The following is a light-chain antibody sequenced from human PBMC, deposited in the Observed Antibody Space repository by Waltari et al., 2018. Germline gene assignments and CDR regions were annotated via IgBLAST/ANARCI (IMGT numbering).Light chain of an antibody. Sequence: QLVLTQSPSASASLGASVKLTCTLSSGHSSNVIAWLQQQPGKGPRYLMKVNSDGSHSKGDEIPDRFSGSSSGDERYLTISSVQPEDEADYYCQTGGHGTWVFGGGTKLTVL. CDR2: VNSDGSH. CDR3: QTGGHGTWV. J-gene: IGLJ3*02. CDR1: SGHSSNV. V-gene: IGLV4-69*01.